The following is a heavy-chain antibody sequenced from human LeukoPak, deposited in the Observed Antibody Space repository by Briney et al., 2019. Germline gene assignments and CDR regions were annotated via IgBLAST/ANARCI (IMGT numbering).Heavy chain of an antibody. CDR3: ARGPSIRYYYYYMDV. D-gene: IGHD2/OR15-2a*01. CDR2: IYSRGNT. J-gene: IGHJ6*03. Sequence: PSETLSLTCSVSGASINSHSWTWIRQSPGMGLEWIGYIYSRGNTNYNPSLKSRVTISVDTSKNQFSLKLSSVTAADTAVYYCARGPSIRYYYYYMDVWGKGTTVTVSS. V-gene: IGHV4-4*08. CDR1: GASINSHS.